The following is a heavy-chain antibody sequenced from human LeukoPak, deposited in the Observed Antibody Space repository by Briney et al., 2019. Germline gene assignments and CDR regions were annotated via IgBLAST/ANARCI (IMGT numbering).Heavy chain of an antibody. CDR1: GYSFTSYW. D-gene: IGHD3-10*01. J-gene: IGHJ6*02. Sequence: GESLQISCKGSGYSFTSYWIGWVRQMPGKGLEWMGIIYPGDSDTRYSPSFQGQVTISADKSISTAYLQWSSLKASDTGRYYCARQDAIAYGSGRDYYYGMDVWGQGTTVTVSS. V-gene: IGHV5-51*01. CDR3: ARQDAIAYGSGRDYYYGMDV. CDR2: IYPGDSDT.